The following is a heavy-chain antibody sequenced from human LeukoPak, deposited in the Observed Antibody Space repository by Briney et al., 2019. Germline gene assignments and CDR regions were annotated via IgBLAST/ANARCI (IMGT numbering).Heavy chain of an antibody. CDR2: IYYSGST. CDR3: ARATGEYTSSRPLDY. CDR1: GGSISSYF. V-gene: IGHV4-59*01. D-gene: IGHD6-6*01. Sequence: SETLSLTCTVSGGSISSYFWSWIRQPPGQGLEWIGYIYYSGSTNYNPSLKSRVTISVDTSKNQFSLKLSSVTAADTAVYYCARATGEYTSSRPLDYWGQGTLVTVSS. J-gene: IGHJ4*02.